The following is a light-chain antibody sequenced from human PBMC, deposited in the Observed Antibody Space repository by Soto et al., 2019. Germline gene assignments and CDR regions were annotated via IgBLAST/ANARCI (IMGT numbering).Light chain of an antibody. CDR3: QQSYSTPFT. J-gene: IGKJ3*01. CDR2: AAS. V-gene: IGKV1-39*01. CDR1: QSIDRY. Sequence: DIQTTQSPSSLSASVGDRVTITCRASQSIDRYLNWYQQKPGKAPKLLIYAASSLQSGVPSRFSGSGSGTGFTLTISSLQPEDFATYSCQQSYSTPFTFGPGTKVEIE.